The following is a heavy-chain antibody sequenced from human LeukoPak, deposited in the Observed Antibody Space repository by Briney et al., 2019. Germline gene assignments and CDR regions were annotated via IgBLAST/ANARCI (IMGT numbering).Heavy chain of an antibody. J-gene: IGHJ4*02. CDR1: GDSISASY. Sequence: SPTLSLTCNVSGDSISASYWSWIRQHPGNGLEWIGHIRYTGTTNIGNTNYNPSLKSRVTILVDTSKNQFSLSLTSLTAADTAVYYCARGGGPTVTTANLAYWGQGTLVTVSS. V-gene: IGHV4-59*01. CDR2: IRYTGTT. D-gene: IGHD4-17*01. CDR3: ARGGGPTVTTANLAY.